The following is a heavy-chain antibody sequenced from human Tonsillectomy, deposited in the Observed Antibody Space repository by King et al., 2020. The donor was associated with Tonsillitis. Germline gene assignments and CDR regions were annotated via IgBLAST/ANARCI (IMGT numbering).Heavy chain of an antibody. CDR2: IIPIFGTA. J-gene: IGHJ4*02. Sequence: QLVQSGAEVKKSGSSVKVSCKASGGTFSSYAINWVRQAPGQGLEWMGGIIPIFGTANYVQKFQGRVTITADESTSTVYMEMSSLRYEDTAVYYCARGPGYCSGGSCYLIDFWGQGPLVTVSS. CDR1: GGTFSSYA. CDR3: ARGPGYCSGGSCYLIDF. D-gene: IGHD2-15*01. V-gene: IGHV1-69*01.